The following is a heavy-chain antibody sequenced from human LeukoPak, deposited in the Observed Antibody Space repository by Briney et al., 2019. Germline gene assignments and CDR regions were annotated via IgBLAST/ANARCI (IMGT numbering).Heavy chain of an antibody. CDR2: IIPIFGTA. V-gene: IGHV1-69*13. Sequence: ASVKVSCKASGGTFSSYAISWVRQAPGQGLEWRGGIIPIFGTANYAQKFQGRVAITADESTSTAYMELSSLRSEDTAVYYCARGEIAAAGSVGLYYYYYYMDVWGKGTTVTVSS. J-gene: IGHJ6*03. D-gene: IGHD6-13*01. CDR1: GGTFSSYA. CDR3: ARGEIAAAGSVGLYYYYYYMDV.